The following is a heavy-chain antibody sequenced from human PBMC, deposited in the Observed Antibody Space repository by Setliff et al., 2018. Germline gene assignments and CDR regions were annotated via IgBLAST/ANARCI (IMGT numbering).Heavy chain of an antibody. D-gene: IGHD3-22*01. CDR3: ARGSFPYDNSGFDY. V-gene: IGHV4-4*07. CDR1: GDSISSYF. Sequence: TSETLSLTCSVFGDSISSYFWTWIRQPAGKGLEWIGRFYISGTTTYNPSLKSRVTMSADTSKNQFSLKLSSVTAADTAVYYCARGSFPYDNSGFDYWGQGTLVTVSS. J-gene: IGHJ4*02. CDR2: FYISGTT.